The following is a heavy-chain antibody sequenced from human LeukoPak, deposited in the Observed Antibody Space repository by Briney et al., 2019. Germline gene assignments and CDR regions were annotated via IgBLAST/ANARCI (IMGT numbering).Heavy chain of an antibody. CDR2: ISWNSGSI. D-gene: IGHD5-18*01. J-gene: IGHJ4*02. CDR3: AKGGGHSYASTVDY. Sequence: GGSLRLSCAASGFTFDDYAMHWVRQAPGKGLEWVSGISWNSGSIGYADSVKGRFTISRDNAKNSLYLQMNSLRAEDTALYYCAKGGGHSYASTVDYWGQGTLVTVSS. CDR1: GFTFDDYA. V-gene: IGHV3-9*01.